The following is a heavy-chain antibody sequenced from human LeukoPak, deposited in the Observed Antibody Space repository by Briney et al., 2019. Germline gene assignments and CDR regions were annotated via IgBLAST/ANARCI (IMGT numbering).Heavy chain of an antibody. Sequence: SQTLSLTCAVSGGSFSGGDYSWSWIRQPPGKGLEWIGYIYHSGGFYSNPSLKSRVTISVDTSKNQFSLKVSSVTAADTAVYYCAREGTARYYHGMDVWGQGITVTVSS. CDR3: AREGTARYYHGMDV. D-gene: IGHD6-6*01. CDR2: IYHSGGF. J-gene: IGHJ6*02. V-gene: IGHV4-30-2*01. CDR1: GGSFSGGDYS.